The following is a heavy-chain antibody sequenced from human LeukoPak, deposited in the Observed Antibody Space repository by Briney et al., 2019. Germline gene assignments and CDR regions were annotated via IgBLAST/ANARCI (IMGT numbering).Heavy chain of an antibody. CDR1: GFTFSSYA. D-gene: IGHD6-13*01. CDR2: ISGSGGST. CDR3: AKDWGAAADYYYYYMDV. Sequence: PGGSLRLSCAASGFTFSSYAMSWVRQAPGKGLEWVSAISGSGGSTYYADSVKGRFTISRDNSKNTLYLQMNSLRAEDTAVYYCAKDWGAAADYYYYYMDVWGKGTTVTVSS. V-gene: IGHV3-23*01. J-gene: IGHJ6*03.